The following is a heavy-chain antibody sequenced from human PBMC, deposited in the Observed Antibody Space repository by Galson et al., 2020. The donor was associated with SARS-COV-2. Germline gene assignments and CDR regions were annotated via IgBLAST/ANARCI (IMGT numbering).Heavy chain of an antibody. Sequence: SETLSLTCAVYGGSFSGYYWSWIRQPPGKGLEWIGEINHSGSTNYNPSLKSRVTISVDTSKNQFSLKLSSVTAADTAVYYCARGSPPAGSIVRYYYYGMDVWGQGTTVTGSS. V-gene: IGHV4-34*01. CDR2: INHSGST. D-gene: IGHD2-8*01. CDR1: GGSFSGYY. CDR3: ARGSPPAGSIVRYYYYGMDV. J-gene: IGHJ6*02.